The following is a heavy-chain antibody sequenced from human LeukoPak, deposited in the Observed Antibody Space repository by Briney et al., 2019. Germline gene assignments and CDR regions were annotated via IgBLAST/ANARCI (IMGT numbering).Heavy chain of an antibody. J-gene: IGHJ4*02. Sequence: GGSLRLSCAASGFTFSSYAMHWVRQAPGKGLEWVAVISYDGSNKYYADSVKGRFTISRDNAKNTLYLQMNSLRAEDTAVYYCARGDTAMAYFDYWGQGTLVTVSS. V-gene: IGHV3-30*04. CDR1: GFTFSSYA. CDR2: ISYDGSNK. CDR3: ARGDTAMAYFDY. D-gene: IGHD5-18*01.